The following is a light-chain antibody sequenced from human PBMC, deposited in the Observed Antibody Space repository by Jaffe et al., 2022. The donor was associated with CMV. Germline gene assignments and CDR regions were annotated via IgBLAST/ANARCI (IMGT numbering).Light chain of an antibody. CDR3: AAWDASLNGRV. J-gene: IGLJ3*02. CDR2: IDN. CDR1: SSNIGSNP. Sequence: QSVLTQPPSASGTPGQRVTISCSGSSSNIGSNPVNWYQQLPGTAPKLLIYIDNHRPSGVPDRFSGSKSGTSASLAISGLQSEDEADYYCAAWDASLNGRVFGGGTKLTVL. V-gene: IGLV1-44*01.